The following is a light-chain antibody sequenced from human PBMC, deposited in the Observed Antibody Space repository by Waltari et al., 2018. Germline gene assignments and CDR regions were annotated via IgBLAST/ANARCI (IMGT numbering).Light chain of an antibody. V-gene: IGKV3-11*01. J-gene: IGKJ4*01. Sequence: EIVLTQSPVTLSLSPGDTPTLSCSASHSIGSYLAWYQRKPGQAPRLLIYDASNRAAGIPPRFSGGGSGTDFTLTISGLEPEDFAVYYCQHRNTGLTFGGGTKVEIE. CDR1: HSIGSY. CDR3: QHRNTGLT. CDR2: DAS.